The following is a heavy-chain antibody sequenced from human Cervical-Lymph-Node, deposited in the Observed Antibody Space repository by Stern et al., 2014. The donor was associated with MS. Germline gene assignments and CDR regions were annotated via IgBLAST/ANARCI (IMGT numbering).Heavy chain of an antibody. CDR3: AFSSSWAFET. Sequence: QVTLRESGPALVKSRQTLTLTCTFSGFSFDTSGKCVSWVRQSPGKALEWLALIDWYDYKHYSTSLKTRLTISKYTPKNQVVLTMTDMEPVDTATYYCAFSSSWAFETWGQGTQVTVSS. J-gene: IGHJ4*02. CDR2: IDWYDYK. D-gene: IGHD3-22*01. V-gene: IGHV2-70*19. CDR1: GFSFDTSGKC.